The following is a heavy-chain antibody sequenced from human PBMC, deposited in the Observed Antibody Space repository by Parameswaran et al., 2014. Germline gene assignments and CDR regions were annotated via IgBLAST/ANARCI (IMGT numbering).Heavy chain of an antibody. Sequence: VRQAPGKGLERIGSIYYSGSTYYNPSLKSRVTISVDTSKNQFSLKLSSVTAADTAVYYCARSSGSSWYDFHYYYGMDVWGQGTTVTVSS. V-gene: IGHV4-39*01. D-gene: IGHD6-13*01. CDR3: ARSSGSSWYDFHYYYGMDV. CDR2: IYYSGST. J-gene: IGHJ6*02.